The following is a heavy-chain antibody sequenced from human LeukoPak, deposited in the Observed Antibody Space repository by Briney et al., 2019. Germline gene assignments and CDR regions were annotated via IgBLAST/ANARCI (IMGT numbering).Heavy chain of an antibody. CDR1: GFTFSSYE. CDR2: ISSSGSTI. Sequence: GGSLRLSCAASGFTFSSYEMNWVRQAPGKGLEWVSYISSSGSTIYYADSVKGRFTISRDNAKNSLYLQMNSLRAEDTAVYYCAKTAILTGYYNAFDYWGQGTLVTVSS. J-gene: IGHJ4*02. V-gene: IGHV3-48*03. CDR3: AKTAILTGYYNAFDY. D-gene: IGHD3-9*01.